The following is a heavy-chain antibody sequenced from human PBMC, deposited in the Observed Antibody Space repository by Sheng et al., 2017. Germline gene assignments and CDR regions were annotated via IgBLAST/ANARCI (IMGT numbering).Heavy chain of an antibody. CDR2: IYTSGST. CDR3: ARDSPKINIAAAGQRLSWYFDL. V-gene: IGHV4-4*07. D-gene: IGHD6-13*01. CDR1: GGSISSYY. Sequence: QVQLQESGPGLVKPSETLSLTCTVSGGSISSYYWSWIRQPAWKGLEWIGRIYTSGSTNYNPSLKSRVTMSVDTSKNQFSLKLSSVTAADTAVYYCARDSPKINIAAAGQRLSWYFDLWGRG. J-gene: IGHJ2*01.